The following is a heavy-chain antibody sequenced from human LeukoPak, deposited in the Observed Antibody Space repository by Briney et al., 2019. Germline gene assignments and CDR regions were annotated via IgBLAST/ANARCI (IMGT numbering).Heavy chain of an antibody. D-gene: IGHD6-6*01. J-gene: IGHJ5*02. Sequence: GGSLRLSCADSGFTFSNYAMSWVRQAPGKGLEWVSVIYSGGSTYYADSVKGRFTISRDNSKNTLYLQMNSLRAEDTAVYYCARVHRVIAARPGWFDPWGQGTLVTVSS. V-gene: IGHV3-53*01. CDR3: ARVHRVIAARPGWFDP. CDR1: GFTFSNYA. CDR2: IYSGGST.